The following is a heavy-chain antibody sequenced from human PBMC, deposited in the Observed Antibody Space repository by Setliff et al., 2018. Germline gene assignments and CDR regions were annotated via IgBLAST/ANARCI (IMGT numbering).Heavy chain of an antibody. CDR1: GFTFATFY. Sequence: GASVKVSCKPSGFTFATFYIHWVRQAPGQGLEWMMMINPNGDRTTYAQKFQGRVTMTRDTSTSTVYMELSSLRSEDTALYYCTTAHYTGNSRTLDIWGPGTLVTVSS. V-gene: IGHV1-46*01. D-gene: IGHD1-26*01. J-gene: IGHJ4*02. CDR2: INPNGDRT. CDR3: TTAHYTGNSRTLDI.